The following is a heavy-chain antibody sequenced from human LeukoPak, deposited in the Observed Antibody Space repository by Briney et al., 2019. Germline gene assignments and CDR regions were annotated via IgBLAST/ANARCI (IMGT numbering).Heavy chain of an antibody. CDR2: IYYSGST. Sequence: SETLSLTCTVSGGSISSYYWSWIRQPPGKGLEWIGYIYYSGSTNYNPSLKSRVTISVDTSKNQFSLKLSSVTAADTAVYYCARVAGGSTYHFDYWGQGTLVTVSS. D-gene: IGHD6-13*01. CDR1: GGSISSYY. CDR3: ARVAGGSTYHFDY. J-gene: IGHJ4*02. V-gene: IGHV4-59*01.